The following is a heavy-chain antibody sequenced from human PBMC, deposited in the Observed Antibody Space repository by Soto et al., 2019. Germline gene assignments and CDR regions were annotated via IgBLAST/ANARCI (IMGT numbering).Heavy chain of an antibody. V-gene: IGHV1-18*04. D-gene: IGHD6-19*01. CDR2: IRAYNGYT. J-gene: IGHJ4*02. CDR3: ARASDGYRSGWYVGYFDY. Sequence: QVQLVQSGGEVKKPGASVKVSCKASGYTFTSYGVSWVRQAPGQGLEWMGWIRAYNGYTNYAQKFQGRVTITTDTPTSTAYMEMRSLISDDTAVYYCARASDGYRSGWYVGYFDYWGQGTLVTVSS. CDR1: GYTFTSYG.